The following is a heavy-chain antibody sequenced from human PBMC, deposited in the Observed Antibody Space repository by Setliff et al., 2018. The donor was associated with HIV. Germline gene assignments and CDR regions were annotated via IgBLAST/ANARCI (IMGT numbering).Heavy chain of an antibody. D-gene: IGHD4-17*01. CDR3: VKGAPDYDTNPFYYYFYMHV. Sequence: GGSLRLSCAASGFTFNNYAMTWVRQAPGKGLEWVSVIYGGANITYYADFVKGRFTISRDSSKNALYLQMDSLRVDDTALYYCVKGAPDYDTNPFYYYFYMHVWGKGTTVTVSS. V-gene: IGHV3-23*03. CDR1: GFTFNNYA. J-gene: IGHJ6*03. CDR2: IYGGANIT.